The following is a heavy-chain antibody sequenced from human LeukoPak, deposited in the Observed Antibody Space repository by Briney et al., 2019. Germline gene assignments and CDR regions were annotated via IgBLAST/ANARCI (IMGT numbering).Heavy chain of an antibody. D-gene: IGHD3-3*01. V-gene: IGHV3-23*01. Sequence: GGSLRLSCAASGFTFSSYAMSWVRQAPGKGLEWVSAISGSGGSTYYADSVKGRFTISRDNSKNTLYLQMNSLRAEDTTVYYCAKDINDFYDRSTSPFDYWGQGTLVTVSS. CDR2: ISGSGGST. J-gene: IGHJ4*02. CDR1: GFTFSSYA. CDR3: AKDINDFYDRSTSPFDY.